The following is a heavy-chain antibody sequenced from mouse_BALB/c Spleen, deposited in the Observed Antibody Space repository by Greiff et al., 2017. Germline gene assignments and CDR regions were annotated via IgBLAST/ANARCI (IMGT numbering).Heavy chain of an antibody. J-gene: IGHJ3*01. CDR2: INPSNGGT. Sequence: QVQLQQPGAELVKPGASVKLSCKASGYTFTSYYMYWVKQRPGQGLEWIGGINPSNGGTNFNEKFKSKATLTVDKSSSTAYMQLSSLTSEDSAVYYCTRPYYDYDWAWFAYWGQGTLVTVSA. CDR3: TRPYYDYDWAWFAY. CDR1: GYTFTSYY. V-gene: IGHV1S81*02. D-gene: IGHD2-4*01.